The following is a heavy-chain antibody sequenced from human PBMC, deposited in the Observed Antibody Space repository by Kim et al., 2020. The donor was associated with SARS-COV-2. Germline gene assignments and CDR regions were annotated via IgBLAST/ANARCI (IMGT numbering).Heavy chain of an antibody. V-gene: IGHV3-15*01. CDR2: IKSKTDGGTT. J-gene: IGHJ6*02. CDR1: GFTVSNAW. D-gene: IGHD2-15*01. Sequence: GGSLRLSCAASGFTVSNAWMSWVRQAPGKGLEWVGRIKSKTDGGTTDYAAPVKCRFTISRDASKNTLYLQMNSLQTDDTSVYYCTTLRPDYIVVVVVPYYYYGTDAWGQGTTVTVSS. CDR3: TTLRPDYIVVVVVPYYYYGTDA.